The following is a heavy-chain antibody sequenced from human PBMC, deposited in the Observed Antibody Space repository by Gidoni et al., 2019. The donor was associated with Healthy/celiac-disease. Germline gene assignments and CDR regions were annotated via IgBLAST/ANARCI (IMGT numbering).Heavy chain of an antibody. CDR2: IKHSGST. J-gene: IGHJ4*02. D-gene: IGHD5-12*01. CDR3: ARGFQRWLQLGYFDY. CDR1: GGSFSGYY. Sequence: QVQLQQWGAGLLKPSETLSLTCAVYGGSFSGYYWSWIRQPPGKGLEWIGEIKHSGSTNYNPSLKSRVTISVDTSKNQFSLKLSSVTAADTAVYYCARGFQRWLQLGYFDYWGQGTLVTVSS. V-gene: IGHV4-34*01.